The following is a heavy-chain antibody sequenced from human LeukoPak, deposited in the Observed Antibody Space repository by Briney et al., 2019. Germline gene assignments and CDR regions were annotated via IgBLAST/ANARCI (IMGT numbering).Heavy chain of an antibody. Sequence: ASVKVSCKASGYTFTGYYMHWVRQAPGQGLEWMGWINPNSGGTNYAQKFQGRVTMTRDTSTSTVYMELSSLRSEDTAVYYCARSDLITYYYDSSGYLFDYWGQGTLVTVSS. CDR2: INPNSGGT. CDR3: ARSDLITYYYDSSGYLFDY. J-gene: IGHJ4*02. D-gene: IGHD3-22*01. CDR1: GYTFTGYY. V-gene: IGHV1-2*02.